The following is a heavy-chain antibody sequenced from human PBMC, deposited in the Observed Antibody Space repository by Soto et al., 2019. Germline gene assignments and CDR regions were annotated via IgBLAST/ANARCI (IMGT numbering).Heavy chain of an antibody. V-gene: IGHV1-69*09. CDR1: GGTFSTYT. CDR3: ATWGAQSDH. J-gene: IGHJ5*02. CDR2: IIPFLNIS. D-gene: IGHD3-16*01. Sequence: QVQLVQSGADVKKPGSSVKVSCKTFGGTFSTYTINWVRQAPGQGLVWMGSIIPFLNISNNARNFLGRLTIAADELTRTASRALEGLGLEATAIYFCATWGAQSDHWGQGALVTVSS.